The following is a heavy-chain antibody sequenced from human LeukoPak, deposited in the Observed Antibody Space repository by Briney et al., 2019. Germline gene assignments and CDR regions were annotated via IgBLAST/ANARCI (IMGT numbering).Heavy chain of an antibody. CDR1: GGSISSYY. J-gene: IGHJ5*02. Sequence: SETLSLTCTVSGGSISSYYWNWIRQPPGKGLEWIGYIYDSGSTHYNPSLKSRVTISVDTSKNQFSLKLSSVTAADTAVYYCARGTRSWFDPWSQGTLVTVSS. V-gene: IGHV4-59*01. CDR3: ARGTRSWFDP. CDR2: IYDSGST.